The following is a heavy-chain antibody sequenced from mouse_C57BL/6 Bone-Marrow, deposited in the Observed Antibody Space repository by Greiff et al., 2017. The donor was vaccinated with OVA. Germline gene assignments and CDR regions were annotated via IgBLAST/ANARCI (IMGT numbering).Heavy chain of an antibody. CDR2: IWTGGGT. CDR1: GFSLTSYA. V-gene: IGHV2-9-1*01. CDR3: ARMRGNYGFDY. D-gene: IGHD2-1*01. Sequence: VKLVESGPGLVAPSQSLSITCTVSGFSLTSYAISWVRQPPGKGLEWLGVIWTGGGTNYNSAPKSRLSNSKDNSKSQVYLKMNRLQTDDPAMYYCARMRGNYGFDYWGQGTTLTVSS. J-gene: IGHJ2*01.